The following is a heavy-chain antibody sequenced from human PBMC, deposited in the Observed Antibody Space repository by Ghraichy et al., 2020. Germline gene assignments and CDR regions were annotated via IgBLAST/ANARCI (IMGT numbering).Heavy chain of an antibody. D-gene: IGHD6-19*01. Sequence: GGSLRLSCAASGFTVSSNYMSWVRQAPGKGLEWVSVIYSGGSTYYADSVKGRFTISRDNSKNTLYLQMNSLRAEDTAVYYCARALRGSGWTLFRQWGPIHFDYWGQGTLVTVSS. CDR3: ARALRGSGWTLFRQWGPIHFDY. CDR1: GFTVSSNY. CDR2: IYSGGST. J-gene: IGHJ4*02. V-gene: IGHV3-53*01.